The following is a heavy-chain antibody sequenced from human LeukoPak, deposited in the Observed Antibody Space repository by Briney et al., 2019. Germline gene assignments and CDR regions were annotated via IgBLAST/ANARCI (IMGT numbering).Heavy chain of an antibody. CDR3: AIIAARHLFDY. CDR2: INHSGST. V-gene: IGHV4-34*01. CDR1: GGSFSGYY. D-gene: IGHD6-6*01. J-gene: IGHJ4*02. Sequence: PSETLSLTCAVYGGSFSGYYWSWIRQPPGKGLEWIGEINHSGSTNYNPSLKSRVTISVDTSKNQFSLKLSSVTAADTAVYYCAIIAARHLFDYWGQGTLVTVSS.